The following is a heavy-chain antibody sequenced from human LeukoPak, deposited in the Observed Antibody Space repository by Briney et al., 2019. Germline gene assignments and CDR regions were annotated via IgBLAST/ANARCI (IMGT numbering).Heavy chain of an antibody. CDR2: ISGSGTNT. CDR1: GFTFSSYA. CDR3: SELGITMIGGV. Sequence: GESLRLSCAASGFTFSSYAMSWVRQAPGKGLEWVSAISGSGTNTYYADSVKGRFTISRDNAKNSLYLQMNSLRAEDTAVYYCSELGITMIGGVWGKGTTVTISS. D-gene: IGHD3-10*02. V-gene: IGHV3-23*01. J-gene: IGHJ6*04.